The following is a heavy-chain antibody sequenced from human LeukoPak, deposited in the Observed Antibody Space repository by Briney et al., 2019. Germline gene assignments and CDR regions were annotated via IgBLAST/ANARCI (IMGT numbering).Heavy chain of an antibody. J-gene: IGHJ4*02. V-gene: IGHV3-7*04. CDR2: INQDGSEK. D-gene: IGHD6-13*01. CDR1: GFTFTSYW. CDR3: ARYSSSRNFDY. Sequence: GGSLRLSRAASGFTFTSYWMSWVRQTPGKGLEWVAHINQDGSEKYYVDSVKGRFTISRDNAENSLYLQMNSLRAEDTAVYYCARYSSSRNFDYWGQGTLVTVSS.